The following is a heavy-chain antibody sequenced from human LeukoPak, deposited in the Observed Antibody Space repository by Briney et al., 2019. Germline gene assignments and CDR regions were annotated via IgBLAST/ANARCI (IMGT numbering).Heavy chain of an antibody. CDR2: IYYSGST. J-gene: IGHJ4*02. CDR3: AGVVPAAHFDY. CDR1: GGSISSGGYY. Sequence: PSETLSLTCTVSGGSISSGGYYWSWIRQHPGKGLEWIGYIYYSGSTYYNPSLKSRVTISVDTSKNQFSLKLSSVTAADTAVHYCAGVVPAAHFDYWGQGTLVTVSS. D-gene: IGHD2-2*01. V-gene: IGHV4-31*03.